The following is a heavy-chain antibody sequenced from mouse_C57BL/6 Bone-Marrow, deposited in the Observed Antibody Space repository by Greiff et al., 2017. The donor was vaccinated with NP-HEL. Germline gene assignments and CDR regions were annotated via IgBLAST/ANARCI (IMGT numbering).Heavy chain of an antibody. J-gene: IGHJ4*01. CDR3: AKNPYYGRAMDY. CDR1: GFSLTSYG. Sequence: VKLVESGPGLVQPSQSLSITCTVSGFSLTSYGVHWVRQSPGKGLEWLGVIWRGGSTDYNAAFMSRLSITKDNSKSQVFFKMNSLQADDTAIYYCAKNPYYGRAMDYWGQGTSVTVSS. V-gene: IGHV2-5*01. CDR2: IWRGGST. D-gene: IGHD1-1*01.